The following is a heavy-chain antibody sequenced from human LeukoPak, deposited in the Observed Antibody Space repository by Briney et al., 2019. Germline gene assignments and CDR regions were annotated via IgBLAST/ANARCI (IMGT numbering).Heavy chain of an antibody. D-gene: IGHD5-24*01. V-gene: IGHV4-39*01. CDR1: GGSISSSSYY. CDR2: IYYSGST. CDR3: ARRGEKRWLQFRWFDP. J-gene: IGHJ5*02. Sequence: PSETLSLTCTVSGGSISSSSYYWGWIRQPPGKGLEWIGSIYYSGSTYYNPSLKSRVTISVDTSKNQFSLKLSSVTAADTAVYYCARRGEKRWLQFRWFDPWGQGTLVTVSS.